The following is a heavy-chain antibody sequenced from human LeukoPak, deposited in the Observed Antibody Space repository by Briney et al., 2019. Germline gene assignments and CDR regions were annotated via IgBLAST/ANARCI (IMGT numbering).Heavy chain of an antibody. CDR2: IYYRGST. J-gene: IGHJ3*02. V-gene: IGHV4-59*12. CDR1: GGSISSYY. Sequence: PSETLSLTCTVSGGSISSYYWSWIRQPPGKGLEWIGNIYYRGSTNYNPSLKSRVTISLDKSKNQVSLKLNSVTAADTAVYYCARALGAFDIWGQGTMVTVSS. CDR3: ARALGAFDI.